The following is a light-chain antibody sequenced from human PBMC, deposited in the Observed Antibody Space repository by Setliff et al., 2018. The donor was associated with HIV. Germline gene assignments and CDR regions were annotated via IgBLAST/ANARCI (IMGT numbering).Light chain of an antibody. CDR3: QSYDSSLHDSYV. J-gene: IGLJ1*01. V-gene: IGLV1-40*01. CDR1: SSNIGAGYD. CDR2: GNS. Sequence: QSVLTQPPSVSGAPGQRVTVSCTGSSSNIGAGYDVHWYKQLPGTAPKLLMYGNSTRPSGNRFSGSKSGTSASLAITGLQAEDEADYYCQSYDSSLHDSYVFGTGTKVTVL.